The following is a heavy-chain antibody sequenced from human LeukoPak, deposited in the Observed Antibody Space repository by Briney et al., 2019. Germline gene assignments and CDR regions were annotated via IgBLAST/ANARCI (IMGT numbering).Heavy chain of an antibody. J-gene: IGHJ4*02. CDR3: ARVWFYCTNGVCLGYFDY. V-gene: IGHV4-39*07. CDR2: IYYSGST. Sequence: SETLSLTCTVSGGSISSSSYYWGWIRQPPGKGLEWIGSIYYSGSTYYNPSLKSRVTISVDTSKNQFSLKLSSVTAADTAVYYCARVWFYCTNGVCLGYFDYWGQGTLVTVSS. CDR1: GGSISSSSYY. D-gene: IGHD2-8*01.